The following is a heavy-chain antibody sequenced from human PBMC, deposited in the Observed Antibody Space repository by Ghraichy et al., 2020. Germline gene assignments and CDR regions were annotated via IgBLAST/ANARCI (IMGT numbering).Heavy chain of an antibody. CDR2: IYDSGSA. J-gene: IGHJ5*02. Sequence: SETLSLTCAVSGGSINSGGYSWSWIRQPPGKGLEWIGYIYDSGSAYYHPSLKGRVTISLDRSKNQFSLKLTSVTAADTALYSCARVARPNSNWFDPWGQGTLVTVSS. CDR3: ARVARPNSNWFDP. CDR1: GGSINSGGYS. V-gene: IGHV4-30-2*01.